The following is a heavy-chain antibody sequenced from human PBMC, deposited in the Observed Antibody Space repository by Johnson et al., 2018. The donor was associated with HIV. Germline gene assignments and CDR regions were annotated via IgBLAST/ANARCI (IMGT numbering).Heavy chain of an antibody. V-gene: IGHV3-11*04. CDR1: GFTFSDYY. CDR3: ANVYYNILTGYYYDAFDI. CDR2: ITGDGGRT. J-gene: IGHJ3*02. Sequence: QVQLVESGGGLVKPGGSLRLSCAASGFTFSDYYISWIRQAPGKGLEWVSVITGDGGRTHYADSVKGRFTISRDNSKNTMYLQMKSLRAEETAVYYCANVYYNILTGYYYDAFDIWGQGTMVTVSS. D-gene: IGHD3-9*01.